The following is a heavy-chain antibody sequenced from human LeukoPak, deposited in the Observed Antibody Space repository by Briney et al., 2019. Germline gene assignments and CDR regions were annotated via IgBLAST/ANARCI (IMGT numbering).Heavy chain of an antibody. Sequence: GGSLRLSCAASGFTFSTYAIHWVRQAPGKGLEWVAVIWYDGSEQYYADSVKGRFIISRDNSKSTSYLQMNSLSAEDTAVYYCAREGDSRWGELSPWGQGTLVTVSA. CDR1: GFTFSTYA. D-gene: IGHD3-16*02. CDR2: IWYDGSEQ. J-gene: IGHJ1*01. CDR3: AREGDSRWGELSP. V-gene: IGHV3-33*01.